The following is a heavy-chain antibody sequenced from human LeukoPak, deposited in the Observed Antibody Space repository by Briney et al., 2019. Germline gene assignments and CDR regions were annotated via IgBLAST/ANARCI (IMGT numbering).Heavy chain of an antibody. D-gene: IGHD1/OR15-1a*01. CDR3: ANQKGEQQGRDYYFNGLDV. CDR1: IGSISSSKW. V-gene: IGHV4-4*02. Sequence: SETLSLTCSVSIGSISSSKWWSWVRQSPVKGLEWIGEIYLYGTTNYNPSFTSRVTMSVDRSRNQFSLKLTSVTAADTAVYYWANQKGEQQGRDYYFNGLDVWGPGTTVIVS. CDR2: IYLYGTT. J-gene: IGHJ6*02.